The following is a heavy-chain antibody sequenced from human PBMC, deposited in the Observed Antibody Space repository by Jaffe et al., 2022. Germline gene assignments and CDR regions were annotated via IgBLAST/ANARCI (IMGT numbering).Heavy chain of an antibody. D-gene: IGHD6-19*01. CDR1: GFTVSSNY. CDR3: ARDGVAGPAQKFDY. Sequence: EVQLVESGGGLVQPGGSLRLSCAASGFTVSSNYMSWVRQAPGKGLEWVSVIYSGGSTYYADSVKGRFTISRDNSKNTLYLQMNSLRAEDTAVYYCARDGVAGPAQKFDYWGQGTLVTVSS. J-gene: IGHJ4*02. V-gene: IGHV3-66*02. CDR2: IYSGGST.